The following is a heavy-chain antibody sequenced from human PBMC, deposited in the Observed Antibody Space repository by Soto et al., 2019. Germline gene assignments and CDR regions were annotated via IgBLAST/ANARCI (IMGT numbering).Heavy chain of an antibody. D-gene: IGHD6-6*01. V-gene: IGHV1-69*13. CDR2: IIPIFGTA. J-gene: IGHJ6*02. Sequence: GASVKVSCKASGGTFSSYAISWLRQAPGQGLEWMGGIIPIFGTANYAQKFQGRVTITADESTSTAYMELSSLRSEDTAVYYCARGKAAHDYYYYGMDVWGQGTTVTVSS. CDR1: GGTFSSYA. CDR3: ARGKAAHDYYYYGMDV.